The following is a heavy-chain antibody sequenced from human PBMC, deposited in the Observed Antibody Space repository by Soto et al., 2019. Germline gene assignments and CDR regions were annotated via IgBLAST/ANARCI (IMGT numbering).Heavy chain of an antibody. J-gene: IGHJ5*02. CDR1: GFTFRNYA. Sequence: PGGSLRLSCAASGFTFRNYAIHWVRQAPGKGLEWVAVISYDGRNEYYADSVRGRFTISRDNSKNTLFLQMNSLRAEDTAVYYCAKDRVLLWFGELHQNWFDPWGQGTLVTSPQ. CDR3: AKDRVLLWFGELHQNWFDP. D-gene: IGHD3-10*01. CDR2: ISYDGRNE. V-gene: IGHV3-30*04.